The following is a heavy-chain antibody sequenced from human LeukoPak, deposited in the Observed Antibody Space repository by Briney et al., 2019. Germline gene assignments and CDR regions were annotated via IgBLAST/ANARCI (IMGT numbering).Heavy chain of an antibody. V-gene: IGHV4-59*01. CDR2: VYYTGGT. D-gene: IGHD1-26*01. CDR3: ARLAKVESRSLAHYFDS. Sequence: PSETLSLTCTVSGASISPDYWSWIRPPPGKGLEFIGYVYYTGGTNYNPSLKSRVTISVDTSKNRFSLKLISVTAADTAVYRCARLAKVESRSLAHYFDSWGQGALVTVSS. J-gene: IGHJ4*02. CDR1: GASISPDY.